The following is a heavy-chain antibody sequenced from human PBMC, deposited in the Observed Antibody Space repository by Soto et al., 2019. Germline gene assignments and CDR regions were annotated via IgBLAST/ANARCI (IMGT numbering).Heavy chain of an antibody. J-gene: IGHJ4*02. CDR2: IKSKTDGGTT. V-gene: IGHV3-15*07. CDR1: GFTFSNAW. D-gene: IGHD3-16*01. Sequence: EVQLVESGGGLVKPGGSLRLSCAASGFTFSNAWMNWVRQAPGKGLEWVGRIKSKTDGGTTDYAAPVKGRFTISRDDSKNTLYLQMNSLKTEDTAVYYCTTLVGGEFSTHLFDYWGQGTLVTVSS. CDR3: TTLVGGEFSTHLFDY.